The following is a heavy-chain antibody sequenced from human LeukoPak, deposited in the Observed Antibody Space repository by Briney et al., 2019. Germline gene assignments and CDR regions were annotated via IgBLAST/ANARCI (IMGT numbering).Heavy chain of an antibody. CDR1: GFTHSRYR. Sequence: PGGPVRLLCGASGFTHSRYRMLGPPGATGKALVWVSHIKCCKSNTRYADPEKGRFTISRDNEQNMLYAQMNSLRGEDTAVYCCSTGSGHAFDIWGPGTMVTGSS. CDR3: STGSGHAFDI. CDR2: IKCCKSNT. D-gene: IGHD3-10*01. J-gene: IGHJ3*02. V-gene: IGHV3-74*01.